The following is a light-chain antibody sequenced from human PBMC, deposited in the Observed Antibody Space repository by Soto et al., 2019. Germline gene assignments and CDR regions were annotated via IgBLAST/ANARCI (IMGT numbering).Light chain of an antibody. J-gene: IGLJ2*01. Sequence: QPVLTQPPSASGTPGQRVTISCSGSSSNIGRNTVNWYQQLPGKAPKLVIYEVTKRPSGVSNRFSGSKSGNTASLTISGLQAEDETDYYCSSYTSTNHVVFGGGTKLTVL. CDR2: EVT. V-gene: IGLV1-44*01. CDR1: SSNIGRNT. CDR3: SSYTSTNHVV.